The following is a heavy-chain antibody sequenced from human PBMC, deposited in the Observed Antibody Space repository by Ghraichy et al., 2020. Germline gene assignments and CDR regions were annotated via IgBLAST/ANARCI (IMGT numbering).Heavy chain of an antibody. V-gene: IGHV3-23*01. CDR1: GYSISSSSYS. CDR2: ISGSGGST. D-gene: IGHD1-26*01. J-gene: IGHJ4*02. CDR3: AKDSYRHYFDY. Sequence: ETLSLTCTVSGYSISSSSYSWGWIRQPPGKGLEWVSAISGSGGSTYYADSVKGRFTISRDNSKNTLYLQMNSLRAEDTAVYYCAKDSYRHYFDYWGQGTLVTVSS.